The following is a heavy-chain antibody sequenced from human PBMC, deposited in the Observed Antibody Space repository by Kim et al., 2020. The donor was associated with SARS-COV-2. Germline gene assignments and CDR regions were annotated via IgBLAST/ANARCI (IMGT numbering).Heavy chain of an antibody. Sequence: ASVKVSCKVSGYSLSELSIHWVRQAPGEGLEWMGGYDPEPGEIIFAQKFQGRVTMTEDTSTDIAYMELSSLRSDDTTVYYCASGYSSVGGDHWGQGTLVT. CDR1: GYSLSELS. CDR3: ASGYSSVGGDH. V-gene: IGHV1-24*01. D-gene: IGHD2-15*01. J-gene: IGHJ4*02. CDR2: YDPEPGEI.